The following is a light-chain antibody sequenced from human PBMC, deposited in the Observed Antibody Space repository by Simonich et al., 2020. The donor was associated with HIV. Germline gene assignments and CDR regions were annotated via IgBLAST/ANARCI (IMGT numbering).Light chain of an antibody. V-gene: IGKV4-1*01. Sequence: DIVMTQSPDSLAVSLGERXXINCKSSQNXLTSSNHKNYLAWYQQKPGKPPNLLFYWASXRESGVXDRXXGSXXXTXFTXXXXSLQAEDVAVYYCQQYYSTPQTFGQGTKVEIK. CDR3: QQYYSTPQT. J-gene: IGKJ1*01. CDR2: WAS. CDR1: QNXLTSSNHKNY.